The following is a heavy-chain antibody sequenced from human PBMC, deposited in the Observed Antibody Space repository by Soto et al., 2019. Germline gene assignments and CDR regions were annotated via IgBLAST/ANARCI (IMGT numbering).Heavy chain of an antibody. D-gene: IGHD5-12*01. V-gene: IGHV4-59*01. Sequence: LSLTCTVSGGSISSYYWSWIRQPPGKGLEWIGYIYYSGSTNYNPSLKSRVTISVDTSKNQFSLKLSPVTAADTAVHYCARERGGWLQFYFDYWGQGTLVTVSS. CDR1: GGSISSYY. J-gene: IGHJ4*02. CDR2: IYYSGST. CDR3: ARERGGWLQFYFDY.